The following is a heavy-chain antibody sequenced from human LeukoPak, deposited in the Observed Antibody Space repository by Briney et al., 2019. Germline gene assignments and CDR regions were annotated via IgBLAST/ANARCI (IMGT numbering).Heavy chain of an antibody. D-gene: IGHD4-17*01. J-gene: IGHJ5*02. CDR1: GFTLRSHA. Sequence: GGSLRLSCAASGFTLRSHAMSWVRQAPGKGLEWVSAISGSGGSTDYVDSVKGRFTISRDNSKNTLYLQMNSLRADDTAVYYCAKGARGDTVTSIVGLNWFDPWGQGTLVTVSS. CDR3: AKGARGDTVTSIVGLNWFDP. CDR2: ISGSGGST. V-gene: IGHV3-23*01.